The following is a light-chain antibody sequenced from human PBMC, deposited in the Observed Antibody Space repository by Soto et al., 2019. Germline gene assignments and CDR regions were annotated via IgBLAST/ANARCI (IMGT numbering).Light chain of an antibody. CDR1: QSISSY. CDR2: DAS. V-gene: IGKV3-15*01. J-gene: IGKJ4*01. CDR3: QHYNNWPLA. Sequence: EIVMTQSPATLSVSPGERATLSCRASQSISSYLAWYQQKPGQAPRLLIYDASPRATGIPARFSGSGSGTEFTLPISSLQSEDFAIYYCQHYNNWPLAFGGGTKVELK.